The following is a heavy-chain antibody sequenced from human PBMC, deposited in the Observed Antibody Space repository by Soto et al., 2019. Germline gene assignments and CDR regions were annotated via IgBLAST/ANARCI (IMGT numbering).Heavy chain of an antibody. CDR2: IDPSGGST. J-gene: IGHJ4*02. D-gene: IGHD6-19*01. CDR1: GDTFTSYY. V-gene: IGHV1-46*03. Sequence: ASVKVSCKASGDTFTSYYMHWVRQAPGQGLEWMGIIDPSGGSTSYAQKFQGRVTMTRDTSTSTVYMELSSLRSEDTAVYYCARTPADQWQSDYFDYWGQGTLVTVSS. CDR3: ARTPADQWQSDYFDY.